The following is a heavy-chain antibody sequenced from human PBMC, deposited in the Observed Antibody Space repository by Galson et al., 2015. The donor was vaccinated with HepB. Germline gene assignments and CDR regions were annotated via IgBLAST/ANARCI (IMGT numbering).Heavy chain of an antibody. CDR2: ISWNSGSI. D-gene: IGHD1-26*01. CDR3: ARRWESKAYDPFDI. Sequence: SLRLSCAASGFTFDDYAMPWVRQAPGKGLEWVSGISWNSGSIGYADSVKGRFTISRDNAKNSLYLQMNSLRAEDTAVYYCARRWESKAYDPFDIWGQGTMVTVSS. CDR1: GFTFDDYA. V-gene: IGHV3-9*01. J-gene: IGHJ3*02.